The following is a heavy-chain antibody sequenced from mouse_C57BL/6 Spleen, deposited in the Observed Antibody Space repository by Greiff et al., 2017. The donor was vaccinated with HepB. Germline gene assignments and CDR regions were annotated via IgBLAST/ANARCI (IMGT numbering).Heavy chain of an antibody. V-gene: IGHV1-64*01. CDR3: ARCGYYGYAMDY. J-gene: IGHJ4*01. D-gene: IGHD2-3*01. CDR2: IHPNSGST. Sequence: QVQLKESGAELVKPGASVKLSCKASGYTFTSYWMHWVKQRPGQGLEWIGMIHPNSGSTNYNEKFKSKATLTVDKSSSTAYMQLSSLTSEDSAVYYCARCGYYGYAMDYWGQGTSVTVSS. CDR1: GYTFTSYW.